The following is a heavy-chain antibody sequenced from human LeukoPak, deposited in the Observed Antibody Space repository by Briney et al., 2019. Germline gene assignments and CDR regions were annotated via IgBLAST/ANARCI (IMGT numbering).Heavy chain of an antibody. CDR1: GGTFSSYA. CDR2: IIPIFGTA. D-gene: IGHD1-14*01. CDR3: ARSVFPPEAWFDP. Sequence: ASVKVSCKAPGGTFSSYAISWVRQAPGQGLEWMGRIIPIFGTANYAQKFQGRVTITTDESTSTAYMELSSLRSEDTAVYYCARSVFPPEAWFDPWGQGTLVTVSS. J-gene: IGHJ5*02. V-gene: IGHV1-69*05.